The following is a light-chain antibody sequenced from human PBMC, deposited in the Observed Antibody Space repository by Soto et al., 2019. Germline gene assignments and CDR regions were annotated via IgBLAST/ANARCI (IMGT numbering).Light chain of an antibody. CDR2: GAS. V-gene: IGKV3-15*01. CDR3: QQYNNWGT. J-gene: IGKJ1*01. CDR1: QSVSSS. Sequence: EIVMTQSPVTLSVSPGERATLSCRASQSVSSSLAWYQQKPGQAPRLLIYGASTRATGIPARFSGSGSGTEFTLTISSLQSEDFAVYYCQQYNNWGTFGQGTKVEIK.